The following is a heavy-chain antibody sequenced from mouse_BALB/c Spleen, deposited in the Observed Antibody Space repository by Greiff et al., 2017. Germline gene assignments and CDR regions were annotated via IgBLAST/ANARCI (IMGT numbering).Heavy chain of an antibody. J-gene: IGHJ1*01. CDR2: IWGDGST. CDR1: GFSLTGYG. Sequence: QVQLQQSGPGLVAPSQSLSITCTVSGFSLTGYGVNWVRQPPGKGLEWLGMIWGDGSTDYNSALKSRLSISKDNSKSQVFLKMNSLQTDDTARYYCARVTFITTVVDYWYFDVWGAGTTVTVSS. D-gene: IGHD1-1*01. V-gene: IGHV2-6-7*01. CDR3: ARVTFITTVVDYWYFDV.